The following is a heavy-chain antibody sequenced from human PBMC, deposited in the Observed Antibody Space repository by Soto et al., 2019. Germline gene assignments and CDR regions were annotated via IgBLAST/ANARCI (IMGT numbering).Heavy chain of an antibody. D-gene: IGHD6-19*01. CDR1: RVSINSNDV. Sequence: SGTMSLTCAVSRVSINSNDVWGWIRKPPGRGLEWIGSIYYGGNTYYNPSLKSRVTISADLSKNQFSLNLISVTAADTAVYYSATTIYSSGWSRDHWGQGTLVTVS. V-gene: IGHV4-39*01. CDR2: IYYGGNT. J-gene: IGHJ4*02. CDR3: ATTIYSSGWSRDH.